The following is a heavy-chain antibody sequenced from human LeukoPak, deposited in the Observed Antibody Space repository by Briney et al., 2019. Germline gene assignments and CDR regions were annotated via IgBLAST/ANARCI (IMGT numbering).Heavy chain of an antibody. J-gene: IGHJ4*02. D-gene: IGHD3-9*01. CDR3: ARGDILTGYTTLIY. Sequence: GGSLRLSCAASGFTFSSYAMHWVRQAPGKGLEWVAVISYDGSNKYYADSVKGRFTISRDNSKNTLYLQMNSLRAEDTAVYYCARGDILTGYTTLIYWGQGTLVTVPS. V-gene: IGHV3-30-3*01. CDR1: GFTFSSYA. CDR2: ISYDGSNK.